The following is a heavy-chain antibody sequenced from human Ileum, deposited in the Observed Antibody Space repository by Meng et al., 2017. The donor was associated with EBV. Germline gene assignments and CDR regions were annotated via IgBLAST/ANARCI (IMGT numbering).Heavy chain of an antibody. D-gene: IGHD3-9*01. CDR2: IFHIGST. CDR1: GGSVISNNW. Sequence: RLQESGPRLVKPSGTLSRTCAGSGGSVISNNWWSWVRQPPGKGLEWIGEIFHIGSTNNSPSLKSRVTISVDNSKNQFSLSLTSVTAADTAIYYCAKVSLTGTFYDHWGQGILVTVSS. CDR3: AKVSLTGTFYDH. V-gene: IGHV4-4*02. J-gene: IGHJ4*02.